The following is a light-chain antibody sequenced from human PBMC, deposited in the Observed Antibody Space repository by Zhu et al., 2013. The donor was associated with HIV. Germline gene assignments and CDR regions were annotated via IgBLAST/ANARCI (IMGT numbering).Light chain of an antibody. Sequence: QSALTQPASVSGSPGQSITISCTGTSNDVGAYHFVSWYQQHPGKAPKLMIYEVSNRPSGVSNRFSGSKSGNTASLTISGLQAEDEADYYCSSYTRSSTQVFGTGTKVTVL. J-gene: IGLJ1*01. CDR3: SSYTRSSTQV. CDR2: EVS. V-gene: IGLV2-14*01. CDR1: SNDVGAYHF.